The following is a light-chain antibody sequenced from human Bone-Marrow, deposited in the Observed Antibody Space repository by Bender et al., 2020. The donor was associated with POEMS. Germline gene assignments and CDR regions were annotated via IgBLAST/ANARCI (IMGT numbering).Light chain of an antibody. Sequence: QSVLTQPPSASGTPGQRVTISCSGGSSNIGAHAVNWYQHLPGAAPQLLIYSSHRRPSEVPDRCSGPRSGTSASLAISGLQSEEEADYYCAVWDDSLNGWVFGGGTKLTVL. J-gene: IGLJ3*02. CDR3: AVWDDSLNGWV. V-gene: IGLV1-44*01. CDR1: SSNIGAHA. CDR2: SSH.